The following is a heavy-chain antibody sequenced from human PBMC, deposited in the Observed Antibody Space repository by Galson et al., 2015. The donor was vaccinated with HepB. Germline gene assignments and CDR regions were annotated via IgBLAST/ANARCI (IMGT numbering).Heavy chain of an antibody. CDR2: ISAYNGNT. CDR3: ARCQDYYDSSGYYDGAFDI. CDR1: GYTFTSYG. J-gene: IGHJ3*02. V-gene: IGHV1-18*01. D-gene: IGHD3-22*01. Sequence: SVKVSCKASGYTFTSYGISWVRQAPGQGLEWMGWISAYNGNTNYAQKLQGRVTMTTDTSTSTAYMELRSLRSDDTAMYYCARCQDYYDSSGYYDGAFDIWGQGTMVNVSS.